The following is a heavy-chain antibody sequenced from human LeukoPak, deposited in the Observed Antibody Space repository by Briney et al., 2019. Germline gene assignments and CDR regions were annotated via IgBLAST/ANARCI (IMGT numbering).Heavy chain of an antibody. V-gene: IGHV3-74*01. CDR3: ARDRVYGSGSFDY. CDR1: GFTFTSHW. J-gene: IGHJ4*02. D-gene: IGHD3-10*01. Sequence: GGSLRLSCTASGFTFTSHWMHWVRQVPGKGQVWVSRINGDGRGTNHADSVKSRFTISRDNAKNTLYLQMNSLRVEDTAVYCCARDRVYGSGSFDYWGQGTLVTVSS. CDR2: INGDGRGT.